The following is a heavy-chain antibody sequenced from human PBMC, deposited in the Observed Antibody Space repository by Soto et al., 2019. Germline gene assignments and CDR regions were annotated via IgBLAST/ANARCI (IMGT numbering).Heavy chain of an antibody. J-gene: IGHJ4*02. V-gene: IGHV1-3*05. Sequence: QVQLVQSGAEEKKPGASVKVSCKASGYTFTGYAMHWVRQAPGQRLEWMGWINAGNGNTKYSQKFQGRVTITRDTSASTAYMELSSLRSDDTAVFYCARAVAVPADLDYWGQGTLVTVSS. CDR3: ARAVAVPADLDY. CDR2: INAGNGNT. CDR1: GYTFTGYA. D-gene: IGHD6-19*01.